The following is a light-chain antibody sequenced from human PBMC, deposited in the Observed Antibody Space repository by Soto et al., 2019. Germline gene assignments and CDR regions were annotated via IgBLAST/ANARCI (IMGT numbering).Light chain of an antibody. J-gene: IGKJ4*01. CDR3: QQRSSWPLT. CDR1: QSVSSF. CDR2: DAS. Sequence: EIVLTQSPATLALSPGERATLSCRASQSVSSFLAWYQQKPGQAPRLLIYDASKRATGISARFSGSGSGTDFTLTISSREPEDFAVYYCQQRSSWPLTFGGGTKVEIK. V-gene: IGKV3-11*01.